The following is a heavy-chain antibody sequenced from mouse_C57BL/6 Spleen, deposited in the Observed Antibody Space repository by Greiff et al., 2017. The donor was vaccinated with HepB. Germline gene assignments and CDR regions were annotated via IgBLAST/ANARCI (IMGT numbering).Heavy chain of an antibody. D-gene: IGHD2-5*01. CDR2: IYPRDGST. CDR3: ASFYSNYEGCYFDY. J-gene: IGHJ2*01. Sequence: VQLQQSGPELVKPGASVKLSCKASGYTFTSYDINWVKQRPGQGLEWIGWIYPRDGSTKYNEKFKGKATLTVDTSSSTAYMELHSLTSEDSAVYFCASFYSNYEGCYFDYWGQGTTLTVSS. V-gene: IGHV1-85*01. CDR1: GYTFTSYD.